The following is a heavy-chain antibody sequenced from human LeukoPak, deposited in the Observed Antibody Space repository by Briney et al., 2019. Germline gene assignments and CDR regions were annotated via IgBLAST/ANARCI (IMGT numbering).Heavy chain of an antibody. D-gene: IGHD1-14*01. V-gene: IGHV1-69*06. J-gene: IGHJ5*02. CDR3: ATHARSNWFDP. CDR1: GGTFSSYA. Sequence: ASVKVSCKASGGTFSSYAISWVRQAPGQGLEWMGGIIPIFGTANYAQKFQGRVTITADKSTSTAYMELRSLRSDDTAVYYCATHARSNWFDPWGQGTLVTVSS. CDR2: IIPIFGTA.